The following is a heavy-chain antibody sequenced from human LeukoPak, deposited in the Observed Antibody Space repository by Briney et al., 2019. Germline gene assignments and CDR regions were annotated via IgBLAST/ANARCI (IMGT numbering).Heavy chain of an antibody. CDR2: IGASGSGT. J-gene: IGHJ4*02. Sequence: GGSLRLSCAASGFDSGFDFNIYAITWVRQAPGKGLEWVSTIGASGSGTDYADSVKGRFTISRDNSKNTLYLQMNSLRAEDTAVYYCAKVAGDILTGYYNDLGYWGQGTLVTVSS. V-gene: IGHV3-23*01. D-gene: IGHD3-9*01. CDR3: AKVAGDILTGYYNDLGY. CDR1: GFDFNIYA.